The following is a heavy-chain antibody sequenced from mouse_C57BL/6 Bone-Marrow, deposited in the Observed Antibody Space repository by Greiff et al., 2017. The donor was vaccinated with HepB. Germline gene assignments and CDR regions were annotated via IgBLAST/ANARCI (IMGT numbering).Heavy chain of an antibody. CDR1: GYTFTSYW. CDR3: ARSATVAHYYAMDY. J-gene: IGHJ4*01. D-gene: IGHD1-1*01. CDR2: IDPSDSYT. Sequence: VQLQQSGAELVMPGASVKLSCKASGYTFTSYWMHWVKQRPGQGLEWIGEIDPSDSYTNYNQKFKGKSTLTVDKSSSTAYMQLSSLTSEDSAVYYCARSATVAHYYAMDYWGQGTSVTVSS. V-gene: IGHV1-69*01.